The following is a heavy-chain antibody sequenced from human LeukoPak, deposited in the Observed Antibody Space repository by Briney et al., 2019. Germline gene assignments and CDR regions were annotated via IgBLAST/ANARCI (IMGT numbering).Heavy chain of an antibody. CDR1: GFTFDDYA. V-gene: IGHV3-9*01. D-gene: IGHD3-22*01. CDR2: ITWNRDNI. J-gene: IGHJ6*02. Sequence: GGSLRLSCAASGFTFDDYAMHWVRQAPGKGLEWVSGITWNRDNIGYGDSVKGRFTISRDNVKNVLYLQMTSLRPEDTALYYCAKDLSSAITSALVLDVWGQGTTVIVPS. CDR3: AKDLSSAITSALVLDV.